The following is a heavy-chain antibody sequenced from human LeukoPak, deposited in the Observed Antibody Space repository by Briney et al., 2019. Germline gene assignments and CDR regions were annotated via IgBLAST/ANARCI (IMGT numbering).Heavy chain of an antibody. V-gene: IGHV4-34*01. J-gene: IGHJ6*04. D-gene: IGHD3-10*01. Sequence: SETLSLTCAVYGGSFSGYYWSWIRQPPGKGLEWIGEINHSGSTNYNPSPKSRVTISVDTSKNQFSLKLSSVTAADTAVYYCARVPYYGSGSAYYYYGMDVWGKGTTVTVSS. CDR1: GGSFSGYY. CDR3: ARVPYYGSGSAYYYYGMDV. CDR2: INHSGST.